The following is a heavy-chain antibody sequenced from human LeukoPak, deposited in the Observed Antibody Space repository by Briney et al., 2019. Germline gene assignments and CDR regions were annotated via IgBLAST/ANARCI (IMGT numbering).Heavy chain of an antibody. CDR2: IYYSGST. D-gene: IGHD3-3*01. CDR3: ARPQAYYDFWSGYSAPMDV. V-gene: IGHV4-39*07. CDR1: GGSISSSSYY. Sequence: PSETLSLTCTVSGGSISSSSYYWGWIRQPPGKGLEWIGSIYYSGSTYYNPSLKSRVTISVDTSKNQFSLKLSSVTAADTAVYYCARPQAYYDFWSGYSAPMDVWGKGTTVTVSS. J-gene: IGHJ6*03.